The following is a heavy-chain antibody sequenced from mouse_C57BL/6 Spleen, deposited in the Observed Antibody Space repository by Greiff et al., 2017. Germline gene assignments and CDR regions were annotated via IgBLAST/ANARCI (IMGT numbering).Heavy chain of an antibody. J-gene: IGHJ2*01. Sequence: VQLQQSGAELVKPGASVKISCKASGYAFSSSWMNWVKQRPGKGLEWIGQLYPGDGDTNYNGKFKGKATLTADKSSSTAYMQLISLTSEDSAVYFCARADGYYFDYWGQGTTLTVSS. CDR2: LYPGDGDT. CDR3: ARADGYYFDY. V-gene: IGHV1-80*01. D-gene: IGHD2-3*01. CDR1: GYAFSSSW.